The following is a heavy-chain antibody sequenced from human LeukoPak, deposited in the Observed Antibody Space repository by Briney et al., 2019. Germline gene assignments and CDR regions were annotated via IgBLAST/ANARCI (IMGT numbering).Heavy chain of an antibody. V-gene: IGHV4-39*07. Sequence: SETLSLTCTVSGGSITSGTYHWAWIRQPPGKGLEWIGSVYFDGSTHYNPALESRVSISIDTSKNQFSLKLSSVTAADTAVYYCARDCYYDGRGGFDPWSQGTLVTVSS. J-gene: IGHJ5*02. CDR3: ARDCYYDGRGGFDP. D-gene: IGHD3-22*01. CDR2: VYFDGST. CDR1: GGSITSGTYH.